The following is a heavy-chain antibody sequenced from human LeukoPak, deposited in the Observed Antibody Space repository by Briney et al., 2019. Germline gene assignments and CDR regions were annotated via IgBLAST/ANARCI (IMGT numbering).Heavy chain of an antibody. D-gene: IGHD6-13*01. Sequence: ASVKVSCKASGYTFTGYYMHWVRQAPGQGLEWMGWINPNSGGTNYAQKFQGRVIMTRDTSISTAYMELSRLRSDDTAVYYCARGAAAGTPFDYWGQGTLVTVSS. V-gene: IGHV1-2*02. CDR2: INPNSGGT. J-gene: IGHJ4*02. CDR3: ARGAAAGTPFDY. CDR1: GYTFTGYY.